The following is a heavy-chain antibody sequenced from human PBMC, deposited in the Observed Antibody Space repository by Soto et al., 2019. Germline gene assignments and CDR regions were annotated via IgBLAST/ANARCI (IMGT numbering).Heavy chain of an antibody. J-gene: IGHJ3*01. V-gene: IGHV4-30-4*01. D-gene: IGHD2-15*01. CDR3: ASMRNGGLYRVAFDF. Sequence: SETLSLPCTFSGGSGSSGDYYCTWIRHTPQMRLERIGYIYYTGSAYYNPSLQSRVTMSVDTSKNQFSLKLCFATAADMAVYYCASMRNGGLYRVAFDFWGQATMVT. CDR1: GGSGSSGDYY. CDR2: IYYTGSA.